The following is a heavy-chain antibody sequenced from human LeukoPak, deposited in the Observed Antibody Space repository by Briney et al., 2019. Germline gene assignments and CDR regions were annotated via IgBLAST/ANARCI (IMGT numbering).Heavy chain of an antibody. Sequence: SETLSLTCTVSGGSISSYYWSWFRQPPGKGLEWIGYIYYSGSTNYNPSLKSRVTISVDTSKNQFSLKLSSVTAADTAVYYCARGIITMVRGVIRGGFDYWGQGTLVTVSS. J-gene: IGHJ4*02. CDR2: IYYSGST. CDR1: GGSISSYY. D-gene: IGHD3-10*01. V-gene: IGHV4-59*01. CDR3: ARGIITMVRGVIRGGFDY.